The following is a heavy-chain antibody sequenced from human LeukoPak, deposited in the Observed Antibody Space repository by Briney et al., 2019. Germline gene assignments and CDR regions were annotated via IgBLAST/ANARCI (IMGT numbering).Heavy chain of an antibody. V-gene: IGHV3-23*01. CDR3: ARTQYSSGWYNWFDP. D-gene: IGHD6-19*01. Sequence: GGSLRLSCAASGFTLSSYAMSWVCQAPGKGLEWVSAISGSGGITYCADSVKGRFTISRDNSKNTLYLQMNSLRAEDTAVYYCARTQYSSGWYNWFDPWGQGTLVTVSS. CDR1: GFTLSSYA. J-gene: IGHJ5*02. CDR2: ISGSGGIT.